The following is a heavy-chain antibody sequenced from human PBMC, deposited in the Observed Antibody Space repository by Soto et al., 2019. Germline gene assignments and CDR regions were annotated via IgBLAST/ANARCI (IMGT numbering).Heavy chain of an antibody. J-gene: IGHJ4*02. CDR3: VRVAVSRVGAQAYDY. CDR1: GFTFSNFM. CDR2: ISSGSDVI. D-gene: IGHD1-26*01. Sequence: EVQLVESGGGLVQPGGSLRLSCAASGFTFSNFMMNWVRQATGKGLEWLAFISSGSDVIYYADSVKGRFTVSRDNAQKSLYLQMDSLRDEDSDVYYCVRVAVSRVGAQAYDYWGQGTLVTVSS. V-gene: IGHV3-48*02.